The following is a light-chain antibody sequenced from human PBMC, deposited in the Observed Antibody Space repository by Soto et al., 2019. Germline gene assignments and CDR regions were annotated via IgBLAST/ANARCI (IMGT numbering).Light chain of an antibody. V-gene: IGKV1-39*01. CDR2: AAS. CDR3: QQSYSTLLT. J-gene: IGKJ3*01. Sequence: DIQMTQSPSSLSASVGDRVTITCRASQSISSYLNWYQQKPGKAPKLLIYAASGLQSGVPSRFSGSGSGTAFTLTISSLQPEDFATYYCQQSYSTLLTFGPGTKVDIK. CDR1: QSISSY.